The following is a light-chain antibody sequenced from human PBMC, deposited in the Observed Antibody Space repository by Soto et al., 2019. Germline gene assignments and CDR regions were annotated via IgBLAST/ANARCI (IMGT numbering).Light chain of an antibody. CDR3: QQFNDWPRT. J-gene: IGKJ1*01. Sequence: EIVLTQSPAVVSVSPGAGATLSCRASQNIRSALAWYQQKPGQAPRLLMYDSSNRANGVPARFSASGSGTEFTLTITSLQSEDFAVYYCQQFNDWPRTFGQGTKVEIK. CDR2: DSS. V-gene: IGKV3-15*01. CDR1: QNIRSA.